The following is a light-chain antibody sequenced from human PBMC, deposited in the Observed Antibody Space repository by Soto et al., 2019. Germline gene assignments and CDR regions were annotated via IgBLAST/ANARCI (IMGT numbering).Light chain of an antibody. CDR1: QSISVF. J-gene: IGKJ4*01. V-gene: IGKV1-39*01. CDR3: QQTYRTPLT. CDR2: CAF. Sequence: DILLTASASSLSAIVGGGGTNIHRASQSISVFLDWYQSKPGKAPKLLIDCAFTLHSGVPSRFSGSGSGTDYTLTISNLQPEDVASYYCQQTYRTPLTFGGGTKVDI.